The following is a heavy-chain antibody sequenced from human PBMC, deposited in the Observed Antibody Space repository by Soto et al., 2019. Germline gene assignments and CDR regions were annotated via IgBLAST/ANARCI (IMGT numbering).Heavy chain of an antibody. J-gene: IGHJ4*02. CDR2: MTPNTGNT. CDR3: ARVRSGYSFDY. Sequence: ASVKVSCKASGYTFTTYDINWLRQAPGQGLEWMRWMTPNTGNTGYARNFQGRVTMTRDTSMSTAYMELSSLTSEDTAVYYCARVRSGYSFDYWGQGTLVTVSS. CDR1: GYTFTTYD. D-gene: IGHD3-3*01. V-gene: IGHV1-8*01.